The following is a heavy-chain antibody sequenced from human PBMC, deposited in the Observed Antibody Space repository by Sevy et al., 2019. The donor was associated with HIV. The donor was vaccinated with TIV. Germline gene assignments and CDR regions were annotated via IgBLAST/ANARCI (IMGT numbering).Heavy chain of an antibody. D-gene: IGHD2-2*01. CDR2: FDPEDGET. V-gene: IGHV1-24*01. CDR3: ARDGFCSSTSCYGY. Sequence: ASVKVSCKVSGYTLTELSMHWVRQAPGKGLEWMGGFDPEDGETIYAQKFQGRVTLTEETSTDTAYMELSSLRSEDTAVYYCARDGFCSSTSCYGYWGQGTLVTVSS. CDR1: GYTLTELS. J-gene: IGHJ4*02.